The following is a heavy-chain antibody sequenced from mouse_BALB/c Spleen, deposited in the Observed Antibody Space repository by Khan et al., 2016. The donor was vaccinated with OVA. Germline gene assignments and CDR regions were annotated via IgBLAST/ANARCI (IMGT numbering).Heavy chain of an antibody. Sequence: EVQLQESGPELVKPGASVKISCKASGYTFTDYNMDWVKQSPGKSLEWIGYIFPNNGDSGYNQKFKTKAALTVDRSSSTAFMQLRSLTSEDSAVYYCTRSGYGSFAYWGRGTLVTVSA. CDR2: IFPNNGDS. J-gene: IGHJ3*01. CDR1: GYTFTDYN. V-gene: IGHV1S29*02. D-gene: IGHD1-2*01. CDR3: TRSGYGSFAY.